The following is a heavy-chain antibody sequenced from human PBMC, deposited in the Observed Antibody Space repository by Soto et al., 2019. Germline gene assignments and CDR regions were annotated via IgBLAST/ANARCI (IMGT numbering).Heavy chain of an antibody. V-gene: IGHV3-74*01. CDR2: INSDGSST. D-gene: IGHD3-10*01. J-gene: IGHJ6*02. CDR1: GFTFSSYW. CDR3: ARGALLLWFGELPAFMDV. Sequence: QSGGSLRLSCAASGFTFSSYWMHWVRQAPGKGLVWVSRINSDGSSTSYADSVKGRFTISRDNAKNTLYLQMNSLRAEDTAVYYCARGALLLWFGELPAFMDVWGQGTTVTVSS.